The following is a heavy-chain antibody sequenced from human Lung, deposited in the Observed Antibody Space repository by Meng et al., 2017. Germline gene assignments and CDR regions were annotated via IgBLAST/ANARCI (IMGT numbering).Heavy chain of an antibody. Sequence: LVESGGGFSKPRASLCPAYAASGFTFSNAWMTWVRQAPGKGLEWIGRMKSNVDGGTVDYAAAVKGRFFISRDDSENTFYLQMNSLKTEDTAVYYCSGHVDYWGHGTLVTVSS. V-gene: IGHV3-15*01. CDR1: GFTFSNAW. J-gene: IGHJ4*01. CDR2: MKSNVDGGTV. CDR3: SGHVDY.